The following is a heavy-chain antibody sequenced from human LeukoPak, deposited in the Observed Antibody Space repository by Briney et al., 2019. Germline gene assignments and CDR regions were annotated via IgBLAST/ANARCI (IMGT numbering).Heavy chain of an antibody. CDR3: ARDLRGYYDFWSGYYSYN. CDR2: INPNSGGT. D-gene: IGHD3-3*01. CDR1: GYTFTGCY. Sequence: ASVKVSCKASGYTFTGCYMHWVRQAPGQGLEWMGRINPNSGGTNYAQKFQGRVTMTRDTSISTAYMELSRLRSDDTAVYYCARDLRGYYDFWSGYYSYNWGQGTLVTVSS. V-gene: IGHV1-2*06. J-gene: IGHJ4*02.